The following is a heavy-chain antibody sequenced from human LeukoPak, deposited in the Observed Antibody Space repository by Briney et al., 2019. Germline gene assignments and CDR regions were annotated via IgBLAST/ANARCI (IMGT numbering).Heavy chain of an antibody. V-gene: IGHV6-1*01. CDR2: TYYRSKWYN. CDR1: GDSVSSNSAA. J-gene: IGHJ4*02. D-gene: IGHD5-18*01. CDR3: ARGPGIQLWFYYFDY. Sequence: SQTLSLTCAISGDSVSSNSAAWNWIRQSPSRGLEWLGRTYYRSKWYNDYAVSVKSRITINPDTSKNQFSLQLNSVTAADTAVYYCARGPGIQLWFYYFDYWGQGTLVTVSS.